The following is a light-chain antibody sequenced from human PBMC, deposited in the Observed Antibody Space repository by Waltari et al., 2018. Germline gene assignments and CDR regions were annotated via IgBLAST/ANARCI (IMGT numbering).Light chain of an antibody. CDR2: AAS. J-gene: IGKJ2*01. V-gene: IGKV1-39*01. Sequence: DIQMTQSPSSLSASVGDRVTITCRASQSISSYLNWYQQKPGKAPKLLIYAASSLQSGVPSRFSGSGSGTDFTLTIISLQPEDFATYYCQQSYSTPWYTFGQGTKLESK. CDR3: QQSYSTPWYT. CDR1: QSISSY.